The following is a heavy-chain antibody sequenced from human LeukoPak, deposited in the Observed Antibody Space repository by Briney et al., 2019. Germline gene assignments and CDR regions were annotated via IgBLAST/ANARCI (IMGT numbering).Heavy chain of an antibody. V-gene: IGHV4-59*12. D-gene: IGHD1-7*01. Sequence: SETLSLTCTVSGGSISSYYWSWIRQPPGKGLEWIGYIYYSGSTNYNPSLKSRVTMSVDTSKNQFSLKLSSVTAADTAVYYCARVVGSTYAFDQWGQGTPVTVSS. CDR2: IYYSGST. CDR3: ARVVGSTYAFDQ. J-gene: IGHJ4*02. CDR1: GGSISSYY.